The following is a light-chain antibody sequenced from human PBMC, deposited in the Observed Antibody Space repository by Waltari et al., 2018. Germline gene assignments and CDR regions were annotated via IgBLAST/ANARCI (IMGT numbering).Light chain of an antibody. CDR3: QQSYTSPT. CDR2: ASS. CDR1: QSIGSF. V-gene: IGKV1-39*01. Sequence: DIQMTQSPSCLSASVGDRVTMTCRASQSIGSFLNWYQQKPGKSPKLLIYASSSLQSGVPSRFSGDGSGTDFTLTISSLQPEDFAIYYCQQSYTSPTFGQGTRLEIK. J-gene: IGKJ5*01.